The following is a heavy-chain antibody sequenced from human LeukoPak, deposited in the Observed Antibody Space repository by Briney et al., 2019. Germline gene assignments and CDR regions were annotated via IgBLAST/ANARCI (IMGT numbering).Heavy chain of an antibody. V-gene: IGHV4-38-2*01. Sequence: PSETLSLTCAVSGYSISSGYYWGWIRQPPGKGLEWIGSIYHSGSTYYNPSLKSRVTISVDTSKNQFSLKLSSVTAADTAVYYYARPYERGAFDIWGQGTMVTVSS. CDR3: ARPYERGAFDI. CDR1: GYSISSGYY. J-gene: IGHJ3*02. CDR2: IYHSGST. D-gene: IGHD3-22*01.